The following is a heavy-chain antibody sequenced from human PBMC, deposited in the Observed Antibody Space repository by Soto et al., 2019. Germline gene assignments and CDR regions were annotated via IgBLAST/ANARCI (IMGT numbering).Heavy chain of an antibody. CDR1: GDNVSNNTAS. Sequence: SQTLSLTCAISGDNVSNNTASWSWIRQSPSRGLEWLGRTFFRSKWSNDYAVSVKSRIIINADTSKNQFSLQLNSVTPEDTAVYYCAKGKSANGVDWLDPWGPGTLVTVSS. V-gene: IGHV6-1*01. CDR3: AKGKSANGVDWLDP. D-gene: IGHD2-8*01. J-gene: IGHJ5*02. CDR2: TFFRSKWSN.